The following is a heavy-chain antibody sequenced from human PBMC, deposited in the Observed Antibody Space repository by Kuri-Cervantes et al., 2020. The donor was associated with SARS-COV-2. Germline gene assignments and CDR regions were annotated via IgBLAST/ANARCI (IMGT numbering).Heavy chain of an antibody. D-gene: IGHD6-13*01. CDR3: AKAAAAAGNTKYYYYYYMDV. Sequence: GESLKISCAASGFTYSSYAMSWVRQAPGKGLEWVSAISCSGGSTYYADSVKGRFTISRDNSKNTLYLQMNSLRAEDTAVYYCAKAAAAAGNTKYYYYYYMDVWGKGTTVTVSS. CDR2: ISCSGGST. J-gene: IGHJ6*03. V-gene: IGHV3-23*01. CDR1: GFTYSSYA.